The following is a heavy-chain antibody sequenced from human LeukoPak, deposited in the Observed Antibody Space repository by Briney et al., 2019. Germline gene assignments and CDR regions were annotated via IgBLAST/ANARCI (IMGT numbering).Heavy chain of an antibody. CDR2: ISSRGSTI. J-gene: IGHJ3*02. D-gene: IGHD2/OR15-2a*01. CDR1: GFTFGSYE. V-gene: IGHV3-48*03. CDR3: ARNILFAFDI. Sequence: GGSLRLSCAASGFTFGSYEMNWVRQAPGKGLEWVSYISSRGSTIYYADSVKGRFTISRDNAKNSLYLQMNSLRAEDTAVYYCARNILFAFDIWGQGTMVTVSS.